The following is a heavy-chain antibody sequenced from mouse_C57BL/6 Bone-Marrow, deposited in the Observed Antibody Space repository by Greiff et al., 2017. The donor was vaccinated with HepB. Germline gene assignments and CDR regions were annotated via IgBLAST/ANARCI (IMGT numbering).Heavy chain of an antibody. CDR2: ISSGGSYT. CDR1: GSTFSSYG. Sequence: EVKLVESGGDLVKPGGSLKLSCAASGSTFSSYGMSWVRQTPDKRLEWVATISSGGSYTYYPDSVKGRFTISRDNAKNTLYLQMSSLKSEDTAMYYCARHPWFAYWGQGTLVTVSA. J-gene: IGHJ3*01. V-gene: IGHV5-6*01. CDR3: ARHPWFAY.